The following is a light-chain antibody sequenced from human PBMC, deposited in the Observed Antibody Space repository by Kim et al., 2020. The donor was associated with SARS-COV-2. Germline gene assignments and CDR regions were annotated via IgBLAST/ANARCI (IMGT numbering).Light chain of an antibody. Sequence: APGKTAGITCGGNNIGIESVRWYQQKPGQAPVRVIYYDSDRPSGIPERFSGSNSGNTATLTISRVEAGDEADYYCQVWDSSSDHGVFGGGTKVTVL. J-gene: IGLJ3*02. V-gene: IGLV3-21*04. CDR1: NIGIES. CDR3: QVWDSSSDHGV. CDR2: YDS.